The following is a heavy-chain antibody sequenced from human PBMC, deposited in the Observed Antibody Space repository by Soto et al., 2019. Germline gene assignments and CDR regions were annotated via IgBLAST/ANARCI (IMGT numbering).Heavy chain of an antibody. Sequence: QVQLVQSGAEVKKPGSSVKVSCKASGGTFSSYAISWVRQAPGQGLEWMGGIIPIFGTANYAQKFQGRVTITADESTSTAYMELSSLRSEDTAVYYCAIEYCSGGSCYYNWFDPWGQGTLVTVSS. CDR1: GGTFSSYA. CDR2: IIPIFGTA. J-gene: IGHJ5*02. CDR3: AIEYCSGGSCYYNWFDP. V-gene: IGHV1-69*01. D-gene: IGHD2-15*01.